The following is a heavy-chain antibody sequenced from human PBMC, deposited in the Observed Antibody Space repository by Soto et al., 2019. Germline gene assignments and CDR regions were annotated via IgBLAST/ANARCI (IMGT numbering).Heavy chain of an antibody. CDR2: LIHGGST. D-gene: IGHD3-16*01. Sequence: SETLSLTCAIYGASLGGFHWTWLRQAPGKGLEWIGELIHGGSTNYNPSLKGRVSFSLDTFKNQFSLHLMSVTAADTAVYYCARSPLGYDYVRQTWREVGDSFDIWGRGTLVTVSS. V-gene: IGHV4-34*12. J-gene: IGHJ3*02. CDR1: GASLGGFH. CDR3: ARSPLGYDYVRQTWREVGDSFDI.